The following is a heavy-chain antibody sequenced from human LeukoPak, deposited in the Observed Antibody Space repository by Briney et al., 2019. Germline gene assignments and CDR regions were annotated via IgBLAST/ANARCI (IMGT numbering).Heavy chain of an antibody. Sequence: GGSLRLSCAASGFIFSTYEMNWVRQAPGKGLEWLSYISYNGRSIHYADSVKGRFTTSRDNAHNLLYLQMDSLRVEDTAVYYCAKDTPTTGYHLDSWGQGTLVTVSS. V-gene: IGHV3-48*03. CDR3: AKDTPTTGYHLDS. CDR2: ISYNGRSI. D-gene: IGHD1-1*01. J-gene: IGHJ4*02. CDR1: GFIFSTYE.